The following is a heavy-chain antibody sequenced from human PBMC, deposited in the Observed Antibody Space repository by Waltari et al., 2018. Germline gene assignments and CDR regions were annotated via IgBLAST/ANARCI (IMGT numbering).Heavy chain of an antibody. J-gene: IGHJ3*01. CDR2: VSYNGAP. D-gene: IGHD5-12*01. CDR3: ATYIGASIGTAAFDV. Sequence: QLQLQESGPGLGKPSETLSLTCNVSGGSITSNRHYWAWIRQPPGQGLDWIGTVSYNGAPYSSPSLKSRVTVSRDTSKNHLSLKLGSVTAADTAVYYCATYIGASIGTAAFDVWGQGTMVTVSS. CDR1: GGSITSNRHY. V-gene: IGHV4-39*02.